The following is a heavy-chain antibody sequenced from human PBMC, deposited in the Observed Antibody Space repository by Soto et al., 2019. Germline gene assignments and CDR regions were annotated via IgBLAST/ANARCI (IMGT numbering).Heavy chain of an antibody. J-gene: IGHJ5*02. V-gene: IGHV3-30*18. CDR2: ISYDGSNQ. D-gene: IGHD2-2*01. Sequence: QVQLVESGGGVVQPGRSLRLSCAASGFTFSSYVMHWVRQAGGKGLEWVAVISYDGSNQYYADSVKDRFTISRDNFKNTLYLPMNSLRAEDTAVYHCAKDFTSVVQAAIYARRWFDPWGQGTLVTVSS. CDR1: GFTFSSYV. CDR3: AKDFTSVVQAAIYARRWFDP.